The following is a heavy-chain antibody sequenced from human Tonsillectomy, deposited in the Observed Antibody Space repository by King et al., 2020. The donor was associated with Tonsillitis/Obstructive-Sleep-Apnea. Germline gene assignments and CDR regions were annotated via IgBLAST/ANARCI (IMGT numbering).Heavy chain of an antibody. CDR2: INHSGST. CDR1: VGSFRGYY. V-gene: IGHV4-34*01. CDR3: ARGWEYSAYDVGTFDY. D-gene: IGHD5-12*01. J-gene: IGHJ4*02. Sequence: VQLQQWGAGLLKPSETLSLTCAVYVGSFRGYYWNWIRHSSGKGLEWIREINHSGSTHYNPSSKSRVTISVDTSKNLFSLKLCSVAAADTAVYYCARGWEYSAYDVGTFDYWGQGTLVTVSS.